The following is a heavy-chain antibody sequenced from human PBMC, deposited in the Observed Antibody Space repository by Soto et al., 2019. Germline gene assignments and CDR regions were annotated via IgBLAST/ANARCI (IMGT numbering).Heavy chain of an antibody. J-gene: IGHJ6*02. CDR3: AKAGDSSGYYYIYYYYGMDV. CDR2: ITNNGSNK. Sequence: GGSLRLSCAASGFTFSSYSMNWVRQAPGKGLEWVADITNNGSNKYYADSVKGRFTISRDNSKNTLYLQMNSLRAEDTAVYYCAKAGDSSGYYYIYYYYGMDVWGQGTTVTVSS. D-gene: IGHD3-22*01. V-gene: IGHV3-30*18. CDR1: GFTFSSYS.